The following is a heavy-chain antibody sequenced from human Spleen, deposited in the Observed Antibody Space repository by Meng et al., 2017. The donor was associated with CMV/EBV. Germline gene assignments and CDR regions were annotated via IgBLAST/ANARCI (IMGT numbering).Heavy chain of an antibody. J-gene: IGHJ4*02. CDR3: ARDALNRKRFDY. V-gene: IGHV4-61*01. Sequence: GSLRLSCTVSGGSVSSGSYYWSWIRQPPGKGLEWIGYIYYSGSTNYNPSLKSRVTISVDTSKNQFSLKLSSVTAADTAVYYCARDALNRKRFDYWGQGTLVTVSS. CDR1: GGSVSSGSYY. D-gene: IGHD2/OR15-2a*01. CDR2: IYYSGST.